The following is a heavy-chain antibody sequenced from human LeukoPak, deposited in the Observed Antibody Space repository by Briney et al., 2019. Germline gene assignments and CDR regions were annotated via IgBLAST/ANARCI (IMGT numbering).Heavy chain of an antibody. CDR3: ARVSGSYPDY. CDR2: IYYSGST. CDR1: GGSISSYY. Sequence: SETLSLTCTVSGGSISSYYWGWIRQPPGKGLEWIGSIYYSGSTYYNPSLKSRVTISVDTSKNQFSLKLSSVTAADTAVYYCARVSGSYPDYWGQGTLVTVSS. J-gene: IGHJ4*02. D-gene: IGHD1-26*01. V-gene: IGHV4-39*07.